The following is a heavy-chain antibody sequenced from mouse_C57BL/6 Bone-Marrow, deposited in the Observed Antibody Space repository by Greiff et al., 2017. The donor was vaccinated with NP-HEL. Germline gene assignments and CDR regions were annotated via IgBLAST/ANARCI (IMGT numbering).Heavy chain of an antibody. Sequence: VKLQESGPELVKPGASVKISCKASGYAFSSSWMNWVKQRPGKGLEWIGRIYPGDGDTNYNGKFKGKATLTADKSSSTAYMQLSSLTSEDSAVYFCARKGYYYGSSYHYYYAMDYWGQGTSVTVSS. D-gene: IGHD1-1*01. CDR3: ARKGYYYGSSYHYYYAMDY. CDR2: IYPGDGDT. J-gene: IGHJ4*01. V-gene: IGHV1-82*01. CDR1: GYAFSSSW.